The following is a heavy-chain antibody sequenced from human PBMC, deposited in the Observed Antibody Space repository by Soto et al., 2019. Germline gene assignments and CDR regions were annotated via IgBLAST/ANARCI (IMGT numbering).Heavy chain of an antibody. V-gene: IGHV3-30*03. J-gene: IGHJ6*02. CDR3: ARRRAQYYDFWSGGMDV. D-gene: IGHD3-3*01. CDR1: GFTFSSYG. CDR2: ISYDGSNK. Sequence: PGGSLRLSCAASGFTFSSYGMHWVRQAPGKGLEWVAVISYDGSNKYYADSVKGRFTISRDNSKNTLYLQMNSLRAEDTAVYYCARRRAQYYDFWSGGMDVWGQGTTVTVSS.